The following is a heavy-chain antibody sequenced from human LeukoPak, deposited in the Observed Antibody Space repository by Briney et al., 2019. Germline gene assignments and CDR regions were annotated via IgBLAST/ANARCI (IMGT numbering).Heavy chain of an antibody. V-gene: IGHV7-4-1*02. CDR2: INTNTGNP. CDR3: ARGLNYGDYPDGSDY. CDR1: GYTFTGYY. J-gene: IGHJ4*02. Sequence: ASVKVSCKASGYTFTGYYMHWVRQAPGQGLEWMGWINTNTGNPTYAQGFTGRFVFSLGTSVSTAYLQISSLKAEDTAVYYCARGLNYGDYPDGSDYWGRGTLVTVSS. D-gene: IGHD4-17*01.